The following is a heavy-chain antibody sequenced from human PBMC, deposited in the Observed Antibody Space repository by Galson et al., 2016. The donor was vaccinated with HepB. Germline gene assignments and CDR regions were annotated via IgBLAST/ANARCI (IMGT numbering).Heavy chain of an antibody. CDR3: ARLGIFRYSGRRLITHASAFDI. J-gene: IGHJ3*02. Sequence: SLRLSCAASGFSFSSYWMYWVRQVPGKGPVWVSRTNGDGSTTNYADSVKGRFTMSRDNAQNTLSLEMNSLSVEDTTVYYCARLGIFRYSGRRLITHASAFDIWGQGTMVTVAS. V-gene: IGHV3-74*01. D-gene: IGHD3-9*01. CDR1: GFSFSSYW. CDR2: TNGDGSTT.